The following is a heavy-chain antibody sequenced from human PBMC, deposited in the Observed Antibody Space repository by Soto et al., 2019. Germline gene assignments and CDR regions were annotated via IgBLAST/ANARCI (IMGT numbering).Heavy chain of an antibody. D-gene: IGHD3-16*01. CDR3: ARDSPHGVYYYYGMDV. J-gene: IGHJ6*02. V-gene: IGHV3-30-3*01. CDR1: GFTFSSYA. Sequence: QVQLVESGGGVVQPGRSLRLSCAASGFTFSSYAMHWVRQAPGKGLEWVAVISYDGSNKYYADSVKGRFTISRDNSKNTLYLQMNSLRAEDTAVYYCARDSPHGVYYYYGMDVWGQGTTVTVSS. CDR2: ISYDGSNK.